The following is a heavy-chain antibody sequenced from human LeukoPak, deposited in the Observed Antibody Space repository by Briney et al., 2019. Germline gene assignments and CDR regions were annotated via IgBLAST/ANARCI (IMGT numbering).Heavy chain of an antibody. V-gene: IGHV1-8*02. D-gene: IGHD5-18*01. J-gene: IGHJ6*02. CDR1: GFTFTSYY. CDR2: MNPNSGNT. Sequence: GASVKVSCKASGFTFTSYYIHWVRQATGQGLEWMGWMNPNSGNTGYAQKFQGRVTMTRNTSISTAYMELSSLRSEDTAVYYCARGHQGYSYGPHYYYYGMDVWGQGTTVTVSS. CDR3: ARGHQGYSYGPHYYYYGMDV.